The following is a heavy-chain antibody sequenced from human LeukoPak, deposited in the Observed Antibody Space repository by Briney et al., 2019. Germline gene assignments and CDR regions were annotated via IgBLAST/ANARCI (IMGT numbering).Heavy chain of an antibody. V-gene: IGHV3-23*01. CDR1: GITFSSYG. CDR2: ISGSGGST. Sequence: PGGSLRLSCAVSGITFSSYGMSWVRQAPGKGLEWVSAISGSGGSTDYADSVKGRFTISRDNSKNTLYLQMNSLRAEDTAVYYCAKDTGERLGILTGYYKSRKSYFDYWGQGTLVTVSS. CDR3: AKDTGERLGILTGYYKSRKSYFDY. J-gene: IGHJ4*02. D-gene: IGHD3-9*01.